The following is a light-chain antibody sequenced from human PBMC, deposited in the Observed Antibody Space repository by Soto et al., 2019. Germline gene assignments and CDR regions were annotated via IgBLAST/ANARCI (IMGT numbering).Light chain of an antibody. J-gene: IGLJ2*01. CDR3: SSRTSGSTRV. CDR2: AVS. V-gene: IGLV2-14*03. Sequence: QSVLTQPASVSGSPGQTITISCTGTSSDVDGYNYVSWYQQHPGKAPKLIIYAVSYRPSGISNRFSGSKSGNTASLTISGLQAEDEADYYCSSRTSGSTRVFGGGTKLTVL. CDR1: SSDVDGYNY.